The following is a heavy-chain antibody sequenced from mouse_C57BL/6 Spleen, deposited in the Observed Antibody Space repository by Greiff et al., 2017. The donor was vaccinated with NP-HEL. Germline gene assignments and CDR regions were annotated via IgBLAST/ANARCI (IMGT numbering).Heavy chain of an antibody. D-gene: IGHD1-1*01. CDR3: ARSFYGSEWFAY. V-gene: IGHV1-54*01. CDR1: GYAFTNYL. Sequence: VQLQQSGAELVRPGTSVKVSCKASGYAFTNYLIEWVKQRPGQGLEWIGVINPGSGGTNYNEKFKGKATLTADKSSSTAYMQLSSLTSEDSAVYFCARSFYGSEWFAYWGQGTLVTVSA. CDR2: INPGSGGT. J-gene: IGHJ3*01.